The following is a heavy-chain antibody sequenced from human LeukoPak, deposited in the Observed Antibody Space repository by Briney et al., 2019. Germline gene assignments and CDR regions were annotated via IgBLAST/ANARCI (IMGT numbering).Heavy chain of an antibody. CDR1: GYTFTSYG. CDR3: ARADVWQWLVPNWFDP. J-gene: IGHJ5*02. D-gene: IGHD6-19*01. V-gene: IGHV1-18*01. CDR2: ISTYNGNT. Sequence: GASVKVSCKASGYTFTSYGISWMRHAPAQGLELMGLISTYNGNTNYAQKLQGRVTMTTDTYTSTAYMELRSLRSDDTAVYYCARADVWQWLVPNWFDPWGQGTLVTVSS.